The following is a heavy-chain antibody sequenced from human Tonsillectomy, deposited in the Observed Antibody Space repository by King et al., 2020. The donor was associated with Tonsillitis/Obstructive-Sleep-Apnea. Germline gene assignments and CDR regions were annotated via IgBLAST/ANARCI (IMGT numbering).Heavy chain of an antibody. CDR2: IIPIFGTA. CDR3: ASDGYYGSGSNEDHYYYYYYMDV. D-gene: IGHD3-10*01. J-gene: IGHJ6*03. CDR1: GGTFSSYA. Sequence: QLVQSGAEVKKPGSSVKVSCKASGGTFSSYAISWVRQAPGQGLDWMGGIIPIFGTANYAQKFQGRVTISADESTSTAYVGPSSLRSEDTAVYYCASDGYYGSGSNEDHYYYYYYMDVWGKGTTVTVSS. V-gene: IGHV1-69*01.